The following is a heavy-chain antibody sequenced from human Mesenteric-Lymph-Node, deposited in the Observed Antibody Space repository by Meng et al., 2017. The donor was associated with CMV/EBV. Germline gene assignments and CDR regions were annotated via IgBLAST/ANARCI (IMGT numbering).Heavy chain of an antibody. Sequence: SVKVSCKASGYTFTGYYMHWVRQAPGQGLEWMGRIIPILGLADYAQKFQGRVTITAATSTTTAYMELSSLRSEDRAVYFCARDDYGGNFTHWGQGTLVTVSS. J-gene: IGHJ4*02. D-gene: IGHD4-23*01. CDR3: ARDDYGGNFTH. CDR1: GYTFTGYY. CDR2: IIPILGLA. V-gene: IGHV1-69*04.